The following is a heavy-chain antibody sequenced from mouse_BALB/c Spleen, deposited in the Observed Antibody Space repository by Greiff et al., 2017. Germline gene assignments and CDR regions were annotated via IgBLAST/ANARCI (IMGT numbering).Heavy chain of an antibody. J-gene: IGHJ3*01. D-gene: IGHD1-1*02. V-gene: IGHV5-6-4*01. Sequence: EVKVEESGGGLVKPGGSLKLSCAASGFTFSSYTMSWVRQTPEKRLEWVASISSGGSYTYYPDSVKGRFTISRDNAKNTLYLQMSSLKSEDTAMYYCTREGYGPFAYWGQGTLVTVSA. CDR3: TREGYGPFAY. CDR1: GFTFSSYT. CDR2: ISSGGSYT.